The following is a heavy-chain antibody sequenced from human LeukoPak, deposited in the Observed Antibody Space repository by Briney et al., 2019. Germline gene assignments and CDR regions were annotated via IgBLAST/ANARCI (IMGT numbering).Heavy chain of an antibody. CDR1: GGTFSNYV. V-gene: IGHV1-69*05. Sequence: GSSVKVSCKASGGTFSNYVITWVRQAPGQGLEWMGRIIPLFRTADYAQRLRGRVTITTDESTSTAYMELSSLRSDDTAVYYCAIDYGDYGYFDYWGQGTLVTVSS. CDR2: IIPLFRTA. CDR3: AIDYGDYGYFDY. J-gene: IGHJ4*02. D-gene: IGHD4-17*01.